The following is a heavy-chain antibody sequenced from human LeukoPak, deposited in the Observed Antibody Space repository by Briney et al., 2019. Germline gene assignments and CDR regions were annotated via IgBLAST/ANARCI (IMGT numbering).Heavy chain of an antibody. CDR2: IIPMLGTA. Sequence: ASVKVSCXASGGTFRTYAITWVRQAPGQGLEWMGRIIPMLGTANYAQKFQGRVTITTDESTSTAYMELGSLRSEDTAMYYCARQYYYDSSGCYVGGAFDIWGQGTMVTVSS. V-gene: IGHV1-69*11. D-gene: IGHD3-22*01. CDR1: GGTFRTYA. CDR3: ARQYYYDSSGCYVGGAFDI. J-gene: IGHJ3*02.